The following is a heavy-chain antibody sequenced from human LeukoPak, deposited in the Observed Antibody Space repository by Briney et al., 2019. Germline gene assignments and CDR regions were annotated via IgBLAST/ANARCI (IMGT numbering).Heavy chain of an antibody. D-gene: IGHD3-9*01. Sequence: ASVKVSCKASGVTFSSYEISWVRQAPGQGLEWMGWISAYNGNTNYAQKLQGRVTMTTDTSTSTAYMELRSLRSDDTAVYYCARGSADNYDILTGSPDYWGQGTLVTVSS. V-gene: IGHV1-18*01. J-gene: IGHJ4*02. CDR2: ISAYNGNT. CDR3: ARGSADNYDILTGSPDY. CDR1: GVTFSSYE.